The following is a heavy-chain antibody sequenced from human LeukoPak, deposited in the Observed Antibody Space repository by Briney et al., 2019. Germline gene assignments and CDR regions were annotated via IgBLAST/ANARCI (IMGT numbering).Heavy chain of an antibody. CDR2: MNPNSGNT. CDR3: ARGLGIAAAGTVRLDY. J-gene: IGHJ4*02. D-gene: IGHD6-13*01. V-gene: IGHV1-8*01. CDR1: GYTFTSYD. Sequence: ASVKVSCKASGYTFTSYDINWVRQATGQGLEWMGWMNPNSGNTGYAQKFQGRVTMTRNTSISTAYMDLGSLRSEDTAVYHCARGLGIAAAGTVRLDYWGQGNLVTVSS.